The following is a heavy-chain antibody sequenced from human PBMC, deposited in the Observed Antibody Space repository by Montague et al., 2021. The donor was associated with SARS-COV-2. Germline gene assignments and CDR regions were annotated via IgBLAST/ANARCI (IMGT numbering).Heavy chain of an antibody. D-gene: IGHD3-3*01. Sequence: SETLSLTCTVSGGSISPYYWSWIRQSPGKGLECIGYTSYSGSTDYNPSLKSRVTISIDTSKNQFSLKLSSVTAADTAVYYCARRGGYYDSPYYYYAMDVWGQGTTVTVSS. V-gene: IGHV4-59*12. CDR1: GGSISPYY. J-gene: IGHJ6*02. CDR2: TSYSGST. CDR3: ARRGGYYDSPYYYYAMDV.